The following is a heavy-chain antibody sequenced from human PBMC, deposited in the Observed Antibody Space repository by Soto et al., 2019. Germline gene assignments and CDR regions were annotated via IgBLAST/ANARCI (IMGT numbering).Heavy chain of an antibody. D-gene: IGHD5-12*01. CDR3: ARDLREATIGFDP. V-gene: IGHV4-31*03. Sequence: SETLSLTCTVSGGSISSGGYYWSWIRQHPGKGLEWIGYIYYSGSTYYNPSLKSRVTISVDTSKNQFSLKLSSVTAADTAVYYCARDLREATIGFDPWGQGTLVTSPQ. J-gene: IGHJ5*02. CDR2: IYYSGST. CDR1: GGSISSGGYY.